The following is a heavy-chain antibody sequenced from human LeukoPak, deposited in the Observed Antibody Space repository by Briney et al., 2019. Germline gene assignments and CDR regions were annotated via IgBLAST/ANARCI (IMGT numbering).Heavy chain of an antibody. J-gene: IGHJ4*02. CDR1: GGSISSYY. V-gene: IGHV3-23*01. CDR2: ITGSGGNT. D-gene: IGHD6-19*01. Sequence: ETLSLTCTVSGGSISSYYWSWVRQPPGKGLEWVSAITGSGGNTYYADSVKGRFTISRDNSKNTVYLQVNSLRAEDTAVYYCAKTSGWPYYFDYWGQGTPVTVSS. CDR3: AKTSGWPYYFDY.